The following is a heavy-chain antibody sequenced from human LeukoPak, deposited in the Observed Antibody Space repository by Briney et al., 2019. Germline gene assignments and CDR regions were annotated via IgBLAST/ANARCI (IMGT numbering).Heavy chain of an antibody. CDR3: VSQLGGTTFH. CDR2: VYYTGIT. J-gene: IGHJ4*02. D-gene: IGHD1-1*01. CDR1: GVSLNTYY. Sequence: SETLSLTCTVSGVSLNTYYWGWIRQPPGKGLEWIGYVYYTGITNYNPSPKSRVTISLDTSKNHFSLKLSSVTAADTAVYYCVSQLGGTTFHWGQGTLVTVSS. V-gene: IGHV4-59*01.